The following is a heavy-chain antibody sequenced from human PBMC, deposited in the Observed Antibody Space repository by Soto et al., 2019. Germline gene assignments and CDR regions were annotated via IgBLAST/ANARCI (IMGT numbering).Heavy chain of an antibody. Sequence: PSETLSLTCTVSGGSISSYYWSWIRQPPGKGLEWIGYIYYSGSTNYNPSLKSRVTISVDTSKNQFSLKLSSVTAADTAVYYCATGDQLSAEVTGISFSFWGQGTRVTVSS. D-gene: IGHD2-21*02. CDR3: ATGDQLSAEVTGISFSF. V-gene: IGHV4-59*01. CDR1: GGSISSYY. CDR2: IYYSGST. J-gene: IGHJ4*02.